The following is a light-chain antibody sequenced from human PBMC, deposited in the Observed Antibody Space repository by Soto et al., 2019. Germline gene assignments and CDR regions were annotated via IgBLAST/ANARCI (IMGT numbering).Light chain of an antibody. CDR2: EGS. Sequence: QSVLTQPASVSGSPGQSITISCTGTSSDVGSYNLVSWYQQHPGKAPKLMIYEGSKRPSGVSNRFSGSKSGNTASLTISGLQAEDEADYYCSSYISSSALYVFGTGTKLTVL. V-gene: IGLV2-14*02. CDR3: SSYISSSALYV. CDR1: SSDVGSYNL. J-gene: IGLJ1*01.